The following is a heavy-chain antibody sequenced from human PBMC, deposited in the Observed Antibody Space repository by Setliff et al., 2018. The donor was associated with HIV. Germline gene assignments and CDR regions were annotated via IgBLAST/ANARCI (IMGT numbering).Heavy chain of an antibody. CDR2: IYPNTGGT. V-gene: IGHV1-2*02. CDR3: ANSYSASGNYHYYDYLDV. D-gene: IGHD3-10*01. Sequence: ASVKVSCKASGYTFTDYYIHWVRQAPGQGLEWMGWIYPNTGGTNYAQKFQGRVTMTRDTSISTAYMELSRLRIEDSGAYYCANSYSASGNYHYYDYLDVWGKGTTVTVSS. J-gene: IGHJ6*03. CDR1: GYTFTDYY.